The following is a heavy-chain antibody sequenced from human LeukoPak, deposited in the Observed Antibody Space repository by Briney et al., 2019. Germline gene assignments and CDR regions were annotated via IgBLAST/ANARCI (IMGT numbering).Heavy chain of an antibody. D-gene: IGHD1-14*01. CDR3: ARVGRWDWYFDL. J-gene: IGHJ2*01. CDR2: IYYSGST. CDR1: GGSISSSSYY. Sequence: SETLSLTCTVSGGSISSSSYYWGWIRQPPGKGLEWIGSIYYSGSTYYNPSLKSRVTISVDTSKNQFSLKLSSVTAADTAVYYCARVGRWDWYFDLWGRGTLVTVSS. V-gene: IGHV4-39*07.